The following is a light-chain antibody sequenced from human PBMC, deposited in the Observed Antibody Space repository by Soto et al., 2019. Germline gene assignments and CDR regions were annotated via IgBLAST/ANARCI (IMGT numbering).Light chain of an antibody. CDR1: NIGSKS. V-gene: IGLV3-21*04. CDR2: YDS. Sequence: SYELTQPPSVSVAPGKTARITWGGNNIGSKSVHWYQQKPGQAPVLVIYYDSDRPSGIPERFSGSNSGNTATLTISRVEAGDEAGYYCQVWDSSSDHVVFGGGTKVTVL. CDR3: QVWDSSSDHVV. J-gene: IGLJ2*01.